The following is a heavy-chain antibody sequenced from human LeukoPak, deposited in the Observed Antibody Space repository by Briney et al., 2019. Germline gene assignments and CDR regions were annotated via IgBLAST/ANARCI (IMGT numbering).Heavy chain of an antibody. Sequence: SETLSLTCDVSGVSIRSNNWWGWVRQPPGKGLEWIGEIYHSGSTNYNASLKSRVTISVDKSKKQFSLKLTSVTAADTAVYYCARGIWWATTHHFDYWGQGTLVTVSS. CDR2: IYHSGST. D-gene: IGHD2-21*01. CDR3: ARGIWWATTHHFDY. V-gene: IGHV4-4*02. J-gene: IGHJ4*02. CDR1: GVSIRSNNW.